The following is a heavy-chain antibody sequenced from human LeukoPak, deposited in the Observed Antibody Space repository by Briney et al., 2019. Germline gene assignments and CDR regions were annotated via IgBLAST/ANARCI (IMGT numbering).Heavy chain of an antibody. J-gene: IGHJ4*02. CDR2: TRYDGSNK. CDR3: AKSLAAYYFFDY. CDR1: GFTFSNYD. Sequence: GGSLRLSSAASGFTFSNYDMHWVRQAPGKGLEWVAFTRYDGSNKYYADSVKGRFTISRDNSKNTLYVQMNSLRGEDTGVYYCAKSLAAYYFFDYRGQGTLVTVSS. V-gene: IGHV3-30*02. D-gene: IGHD3-9*01.